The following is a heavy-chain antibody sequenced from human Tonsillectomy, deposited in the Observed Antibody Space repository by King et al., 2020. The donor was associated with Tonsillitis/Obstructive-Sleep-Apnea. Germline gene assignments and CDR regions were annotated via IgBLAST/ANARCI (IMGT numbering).Heavy chain of an antibody. D-gene: IGHD7-27*01. J-gene: IGHJ4*02. Sequence: VQLVQSGGGLVQPGGSLRLSCAASGFTFSSYEMNWVRQAPGKGLEWVSYISSSGSTIYYADSVKGRFTISRDNAKNSLYLQMNSLRAEDTAVYYCARELRLLLGIGRYFDYWGQGTLVTVSS. V-gene: IGHV3-48*03. CDR2: ISSSGSTI. CDR3: ARELRLLLGIGRYFDY. CDR1: GFTFSSYE.